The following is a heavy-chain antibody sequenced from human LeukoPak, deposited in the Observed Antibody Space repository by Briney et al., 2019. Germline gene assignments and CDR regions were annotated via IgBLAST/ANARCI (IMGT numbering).Heavy chain of an antibody. Sequence: SETLSLTCTVSGGSINSYWSWIRRPAGKGLEWIGRISGSGTITYNPALQSRLSISIDSSKNQFSLKLMSVTAADTAVYYCARDSGTTGEVKFDPWGQGTLVTVSS. CDR2: ISGSGTI. D-gene: IGHD3-10*01. CDR3: ARDSGTTGEVKFDP. V-gene: IGHV4-4*07. J-gene: IGHJ5*02. CDR1: GGSINSY.